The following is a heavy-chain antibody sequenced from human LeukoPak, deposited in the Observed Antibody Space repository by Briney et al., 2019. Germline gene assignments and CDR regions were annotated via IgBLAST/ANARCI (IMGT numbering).Heavy chain of an antibody. CDR2: IIPIFGTA. CDR1: GGTFSSYA. CDR3: ARGGEYSGSYFDY. D-gene: IGHD1-26*01. V-gene: IGHV1-69*05. Sequence: SVKVSFKASGGTFSSYAISWVRQAPGQGLEWMGGIIPIFGTANYAQKFQGRVTITTDESTSTAYMELSSLRSEDTAVYYCARGGEYSGSYFDYWGQGTLVTVSS. J-gene: IGHJ4*02.